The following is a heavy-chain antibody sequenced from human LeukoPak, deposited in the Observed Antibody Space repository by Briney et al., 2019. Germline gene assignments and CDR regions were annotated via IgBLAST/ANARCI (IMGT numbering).Heavy chain of an antibody. CDR2: MNQDGSEK. CDR1: GFTFSESW. Sequence: PGGSLRLSCAASGFTFSESWMSWVRQAPGKGLEWVANMNQDGSEKDYVDSVKGRLTISRDNARESLYLQMSSLRAEDTAVYYCATYTHWVAGDVWGHGTTVTVSS. J-gene: IGHJ6*02. D-gene: IGHD3-16*01. CDR3: ATYTHWVAGDV. V-gene: IGHV3-7*01.